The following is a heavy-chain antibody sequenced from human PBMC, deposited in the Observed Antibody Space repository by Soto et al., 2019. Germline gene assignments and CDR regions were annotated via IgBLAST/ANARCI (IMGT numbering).Heavy chain of an antibody. D-gene: IGHD2-8*01. CDR2: VYYRGRS. CDR3: VSQRTSVLTQAYFDY. V-gene: IGHV4-39*01. CDR1: GCSVSNSNYY. J-gene: IGHJ4*02. Sequence: PSETLSLTCTVSGCSVSNSNYYWGWIRQSPGKGLDLIGSVYYRGRSYSKSSVKSRVTISVDTSKNQFSLNLNSVTASDTAVYYCVSQRTSVLTQAYFDYWGPGALVTVS.